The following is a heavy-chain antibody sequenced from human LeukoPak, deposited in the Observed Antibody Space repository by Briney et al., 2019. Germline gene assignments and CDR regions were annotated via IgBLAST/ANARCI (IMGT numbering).Heavy chain of an antibody. D-gene: IGHD2-2*01. CDR3: ARATCSSTSCYPLPNNWFDP. J-gene: IGHJ5*02. Sequence: PSETLSLTCTVSGGSISSYYWSWIRQPAGKGLEWIGRIYTSGSTNYNPSLKSRVTMSVDTSKNQLSLKLSSVTAADTAVYYCARATCSSTSCYPLPNNWFDPWGQGTLVTVSS. CDR2: IYTSGST. CDR1: GGSISSYY. V-gene: IGHV4-4*07.